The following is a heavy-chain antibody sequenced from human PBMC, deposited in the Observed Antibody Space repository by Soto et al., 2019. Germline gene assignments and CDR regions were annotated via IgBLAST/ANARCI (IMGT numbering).Heavy chain of an antibody. V-gene: IGHV3-23*01. Sequence: EVQLLESGGGLAQPGGSLRLSCAASGFTFSSYAMSWVRQAPGKGLEWVSGISGSGGSTYYADSVKGRFTISRVNSKNTLFLQVSSLRAYDPAVYYWAKDLVAYDFWKFDSWGQGTLVTVSS. CDR1: GFTFSSYA. D-gene: IGHD3-3*01. CDR3: AKDLVAYDFWKFDS. CDR2: ISGSGGST. J-gene: IGHJ4*02.